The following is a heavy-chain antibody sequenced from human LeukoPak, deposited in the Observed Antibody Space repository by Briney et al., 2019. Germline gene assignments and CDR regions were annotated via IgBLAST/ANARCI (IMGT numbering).Heavy chain of an antibody. V-gene: IGHV3-21*01. CDR1: GFTFSSYS. Sequence: GGSLRLSCAASGFTFSSYSMNWIRQAPGKGLEWVSSISSSSSYIYYADSVKGRFTISRDNGKNSVSLQMDSLRVEDTAMYYCARGGICRSGGSCYSSIDYWGQGTLVTVSS. CDR2: ISSSSSYI. CDR3: ARGGICRSGGSCYSSIDY. D-gene: IGHD2-15*01. J-gene: IGHJ4*02.